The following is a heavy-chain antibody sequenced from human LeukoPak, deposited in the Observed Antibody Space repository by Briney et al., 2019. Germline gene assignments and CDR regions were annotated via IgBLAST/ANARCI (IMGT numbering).Heavy chain of an antibody. Sequence: ASVKVSCKASGYTFSGYYIHWVRQAPGQGLEWMGWINPNSGGTNYAQKFQDRVTMTRDTSMNTAYMEISSLRYDDTAVYYCGRGIQSFDPWGQGTLVTVSS. CDR3: GRGIQSFDP. J-gene: IGHJ5*02. CDR1: GYTFSGYY. CDR2: INPNSGGT. V-gene: IGHV1-2*02.